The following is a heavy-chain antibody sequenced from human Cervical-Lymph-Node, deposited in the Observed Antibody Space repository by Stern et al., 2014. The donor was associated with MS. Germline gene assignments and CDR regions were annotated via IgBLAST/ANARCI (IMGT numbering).Heavy chain of an antibody. J-gene: IGHJ6*02. CDR3: VKGERPYYYYGMDV. V-gene: IGHV3-9*01. D-gene: IGHD1-26*01. Sequence: EVQLVESGGGLVQPGRSLRLSCAASGFTFDDYAMHWVRQAPGEGLEWVSGISWNSGSIGYVDSVQGRFIISRDNAKNSLYLQMSSLRAEDTALYYCVKGERPYYYYGMDVWGQGTTVTVSS. CDR2: ISWNSGSI. CDR1: GFTFDDYA.